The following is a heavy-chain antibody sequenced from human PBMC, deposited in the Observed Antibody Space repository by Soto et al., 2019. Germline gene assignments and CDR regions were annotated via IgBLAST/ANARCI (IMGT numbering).Heavy chain of an antibody. CDR3: VRASITSQYGAGYFDY. D-gene: IGHD3-10*01. CDR2: ISYSGNT. V-gene: IGHV4-39*01. CDR1: GGSISSSSYY. J-gene: IGHJ4*02. Sequence: QLQLQESGPGLVKPSETLSLTCTVSGGSISSSSYYWGWIRQPPGKGLEWIGSISYSGNTYYNPSLKSRVTISADTSKNQFSLTVNSVTAADTAVYYCVRASITSQYGAGYFDYWGQGTLVTVSS.